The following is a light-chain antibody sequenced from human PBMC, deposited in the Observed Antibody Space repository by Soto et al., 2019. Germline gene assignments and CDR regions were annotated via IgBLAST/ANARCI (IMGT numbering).Light chain of an antibody. J-gene: IGLJ1*01. V-gene: IGLV2-14*01. CDR3: SSYTSSSIPYV. CDR1: SSDVGGYNY. Sequence: QSVLTQPASVSGSPGQSITISCTGTSSDVGGYNYVSWYQQHPGKAPKLMIYEVSNRPSGVSNPFSGSKSGNTASLTISGLQAEDEADYYCSSYTSSSIPYVFGTGTKLTVL. CDR2: EVS.